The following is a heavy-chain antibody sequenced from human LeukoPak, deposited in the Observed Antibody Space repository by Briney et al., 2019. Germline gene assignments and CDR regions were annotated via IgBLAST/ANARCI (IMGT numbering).Heavy chain of an antibody. CDR3: ARADIVVVPAVPNTFDI. CDR2: ISAYNGNT. V-gene: IGHV1-18*01. J-gene: IGHJ3*02. CDR1: GNTFTSYG. Sequence: GASVKVSCKASGNTFTSYGISWVRQAPGQGLEWMGWISAYNGNTNYAQKLQGRVTMTTDTSTSTAYMELRSLRSDDTAVYYCARADIVVVPAVPNTFDIWGQGTMVTVSS. D-gene: IGHD2-2*01.